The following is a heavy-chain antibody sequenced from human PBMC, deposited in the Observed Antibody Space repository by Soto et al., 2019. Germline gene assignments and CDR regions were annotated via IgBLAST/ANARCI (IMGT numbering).Heavy chain of an antibody. CDR3: AGGVTARTSHYYYHGMDV. CDR2: LHYSGST. J-gene: IGHJ6*02. Sequence: SETLSLTCTVSGGSINSSYWSWIRQSPGKGLEWIGYLHYSGSTNYNPSLKSRVTISLDTSENRFSLKLTSVTAADTAVYYCAGGVTARTSHYYYHGMDVWAQGTAVTVSS. V-gene: IGHV4-59*01. CDR1: GGSINSSY. D-gene: IGHD6-6*01.